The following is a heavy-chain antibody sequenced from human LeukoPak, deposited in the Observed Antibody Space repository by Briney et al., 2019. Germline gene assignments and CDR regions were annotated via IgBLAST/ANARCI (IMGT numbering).Heavy chain of an antibody. CDR1: GGSISSYY. CDR2: IYYSGSA. J-gene: IGHJ6*03. Sequence: SETLSLTCTVSGGSISSYYWSWIRQPPGKGLEWIGYIYYSGSANYNPSLKSRVTISVDTSKNQFSLKLSSVTAADTAVYYCARGADYYYYYMDVWGKGTTVTVSS. CDR3: ARGADYYYYYMDV. V-gene: IGHV4-59*01.